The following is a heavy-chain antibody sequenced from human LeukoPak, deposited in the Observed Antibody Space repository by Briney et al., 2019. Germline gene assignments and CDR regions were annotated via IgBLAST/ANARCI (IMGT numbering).Heavy chain of an antibody. CDR3: ARVRGSYCSDY. J-gene: IGHJ4*02. CDR1: GFTFSSYW. Sequence: GGSLRLSCAASGFTFSSYWMSWVRQAPGKGLEWVANIKQYESEKYYVDSVKGRFTISRDNAKNSLYLQMNSLRVDDTAVYYCARVRGSYCSDYWGQGTLVTVSS. CDR2: IKQYESEK. V-gene: IGHV3-7*01. D-gene: IGHD1-26*01.